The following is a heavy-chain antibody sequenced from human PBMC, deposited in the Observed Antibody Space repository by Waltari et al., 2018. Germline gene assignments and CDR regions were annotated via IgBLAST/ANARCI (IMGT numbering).Heavy chain of an antibody. CDR2: ISSSGSTI. J-gene: IGHJ6*02. Sequence: EVQLVESGGGLVQPGGSLRLSCAASGFTFSSYEMTWVRQAPGKGLEWVSYISSSGSTIYYADSVKGRFTISRDNAKNSLYLQMNSLRAEDTAVYYCARDGSGSYPYYYYYYGMDVWGQGTTVTVSS. V-gene: IGHV3-48*03. D-gene: IGHD3-10*01. CDR1: GFTFSSYE. CDR3: ARDGSGSYPYYYYYYGMDV.